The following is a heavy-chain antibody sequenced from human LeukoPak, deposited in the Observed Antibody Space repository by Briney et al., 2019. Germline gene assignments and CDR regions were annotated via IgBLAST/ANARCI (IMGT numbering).Heavy chain of an antibody. CDR2: IRYDGSNK. Sequence: HPGRSLRLSCAASGFTFSSYGMHWVRQAPGKGLEWVAFIRYDGSNKYYADSVKGRFTISRDNSKNTLYLQMNSLRAEDTAVYYCAKHGSSWPWFDPWGQGTLVTVSS. J-gene: IGHJ5*02. V-gene: IGHV3-30*02. D-gene: IGHD6-13*01. CDR3: AKHGSSWPWFDP. CDR1: GFTFSSYG.